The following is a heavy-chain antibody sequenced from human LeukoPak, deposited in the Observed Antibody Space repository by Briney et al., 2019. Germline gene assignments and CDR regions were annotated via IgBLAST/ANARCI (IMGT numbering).Heavy chain of an antibody. CDR2: INHSGST. Sequence: PSETLSLTRAVYGGSFSGYYWSWIRQPPGKGLEWIGEINHSGSTNYNPSLKSRVTISVDTSKNQFSLKLSSVTAADTAVYYCARDMARGNLDYWGQGTLVTVSS. V-gene: IGHV4-34*01. CDR3: ARDMARGNLDY. J-gene: IGHJ4*02. CDR1: GGSFSGYY. D-gene: IGHD4-23*01.